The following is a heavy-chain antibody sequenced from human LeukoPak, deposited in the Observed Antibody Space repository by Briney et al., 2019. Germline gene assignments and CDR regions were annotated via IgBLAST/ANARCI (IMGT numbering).Heavy chain of an antibody. CDR2: IWYGGSNK. CDR3: AKDPYRTTVTGYYYGMDV. CDR1: RFTFSSYG. J-gene: IGHJ6*02. Sequence: PGGSLRLSCAASRFTFSSYGMHWVRQAPGKGLEWVAVIWYGGSNKYYADSVKGRFTISRDNSKNTLYLQMNSLRAEDTAVYYCAKDPYRTTVTGYYYGMDVWGQGTTVTVSS. D-gene: IGHD4-17*01. V-gene: IGHV3-30*02.